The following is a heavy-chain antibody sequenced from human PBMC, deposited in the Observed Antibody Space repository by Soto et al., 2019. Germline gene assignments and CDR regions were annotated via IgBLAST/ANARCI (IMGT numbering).Heavy chain of an antibody. CDR3: AKVLNDILTGGPVGWFDP. CDR2: ISGSGGST. J-gene: IGHJ5*02. V-gene: IGHV3-23*01. CDR1: GFTFSSYV. D-gene: IGHD3-9*01. Sequence: GGSLRLSCAASGFTFSSYVMSWVRQAPGKGLEWVSAISGSGGSTYYADSVKGRFTISRDNSKNTLYLQMNSLRAEDTAVYYCAKVLNDILTGGPVGWFDPWGQGTLVTVSS.